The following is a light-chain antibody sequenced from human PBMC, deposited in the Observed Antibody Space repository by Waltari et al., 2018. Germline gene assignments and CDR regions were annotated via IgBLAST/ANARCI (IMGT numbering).Light chain of an antibody. CDR1: QSVGKS. V-gene: IGKV3-20*01. CDR3: QKYVSLPAT. Sequence: EIVLTQSPGTLSLSPGERATLSCRASQSVGKSLAWYQQKPGQAPRLLIYDASSRATGIPDRFSGSGFGTDFSLTISRLEPEDLAVYYCQKYVSLPATFGQGTKVEIK. J-gene: IGKJ1*01. CDR2: DAS.